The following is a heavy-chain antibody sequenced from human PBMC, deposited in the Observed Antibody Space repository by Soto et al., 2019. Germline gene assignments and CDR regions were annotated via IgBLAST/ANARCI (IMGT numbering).Heavy chain of an antibody. D-gene: IGHD2-2*01. V-gene: IGHV1-46*01. CDR1: GYTFTSYA. Sequence: GASVKVSCKASGYTFTSYAMHWVRQAPGQGLEWMGIINPSGGSTSYAQKFQGRVTMTRDTSTSTVYMELSSLRTEDTAVYYCAKGGPDCASTTCYLLVAFDIWGQGTMVTVSS. CDR2: INPSGGST. CDR3: AKGGPDCASTTCYLLVAFDI. J-gene: IGHJ3*02.